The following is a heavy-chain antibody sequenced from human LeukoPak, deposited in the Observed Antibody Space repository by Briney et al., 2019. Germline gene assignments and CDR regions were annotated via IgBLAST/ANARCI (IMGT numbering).Heavy chain of an antibody. Sequence: GESLKTSCKGIGYSFTNYWIAWVRQMSGKGLEWMGIIHPGDSETRYSPSFQGQVTISADKSISTAYLQWSSLKASDTAMYYCARRTYSSGLTYYFDYWGQGTLVTVSS. CDR3: ARRTYSSGLTYYFDY. CDR2: IHPGDSET. V-gene: IGHV5-51*01. D-gene: IGHD6-19*01. CDR1: GYSFTNYW. J-gene: IGHJ4*02.